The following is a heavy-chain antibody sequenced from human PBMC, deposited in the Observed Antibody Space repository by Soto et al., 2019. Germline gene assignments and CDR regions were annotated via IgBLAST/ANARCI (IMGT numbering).Heavy chain of an antibody. CDR2: IYCDDDK. V-gene: IGHV2-5*02. J-gene: IGHJ4*02. Sequence: QITLKESGPTLVKPTQTLTLTCTFSGFSLSTTGVCVGWIRQPPGKALEWLALIYCDDDKRYSPSLKSRLTITKDTSKLGVVLTMTSVDPVDTATYFCALAHDYGSAGEYFDNSGQGTQVTVSA. CDR1: GFSLSTTGVC. CDR3: ALAHDYGSAGEYFDN. D-gene: IGHD2-15*01.